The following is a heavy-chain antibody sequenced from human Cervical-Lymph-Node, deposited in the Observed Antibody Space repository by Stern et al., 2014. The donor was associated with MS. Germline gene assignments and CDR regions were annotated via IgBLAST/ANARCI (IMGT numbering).Heavy chain of an antibody. CDR3: ARMGGYCSGGLCYSVDS. J-gene: IGHJ4*02. CDR1: GDSVRGGGYY. D-gene: IGHD2-15*01. Sequence: QVQLQESGPGLVKPSQTLSLTCTVSGDSVRGGGYYWSWIRPHPGKGLEWIGYIYYSGSTSYNPSLKSRVTISLHTSKNQFSLKLSSVTAADTAAYYCARMGGYCSGGLCYSVDSWGQGILVIVSS. V-gene: IGHV4-31*03. CDR2: IYYSGST.